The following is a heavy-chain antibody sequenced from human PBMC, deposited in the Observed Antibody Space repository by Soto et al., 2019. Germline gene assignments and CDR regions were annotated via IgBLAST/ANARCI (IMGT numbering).Heavy chain of an antibody. D-gene: IGHD6-19*01. J-gene: IGHJ4*02. V-gene: IGHV3-30*19. Sequence: QVQMVESGGGVVQPGRSLRLSCAVSGFTFSSYGMHWVRQAPGKGLEWVAVISYTGSNKYYADSVKGRFTISRDNSKNTLFLEMNSRRSEDTALDYCAKEQYPGAVAGHFDSWGQGTLVSVSS. CDR1: GFTFSSYG. CDR2: ISYTGSNK. CDR3: AKEQYPGAVAGHFDS.